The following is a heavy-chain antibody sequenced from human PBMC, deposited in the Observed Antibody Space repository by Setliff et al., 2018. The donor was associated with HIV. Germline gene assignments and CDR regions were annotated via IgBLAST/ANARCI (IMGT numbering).Heavy chain of an antibody. J-gene: IGHJ4*02. CDR3: ARGYYYDTSAPGFDY. Sequence: PGGSLRLSCAASGFTFTSYWMIWVRQAPGKGLEWVANINQDGSEKNYVDSVKGRFTISSDNAKNSLYLRMNSLRVEDTAVYYCARGYYYDTSAPGFDYWGQGTLVTVSS. CDR2: INQDGSEK. D-gene: IGHD3-22*01. V-gene: IGHV3-7*01. CDR1: GFTFTSYW.